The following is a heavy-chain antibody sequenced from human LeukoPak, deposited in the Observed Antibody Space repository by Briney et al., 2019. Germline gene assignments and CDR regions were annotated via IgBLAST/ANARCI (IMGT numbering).Heavy chain of an antibody. J-gene: IGHJ4*02. V-gene: IGHV3-9*01. CDR1: GFTFDDYA. CDR2: ISWYSGSI. CDR3: AKGYSYGYGYYFDY. Sequence: PGGSLRLSCAASGFTFDDYAMHWVRQAPGKGLEWVSGISWYSGSIGYADSVKGRFTISRDNAKNSLYLQMNSLRAEDTALYYCAKGYSYGYGYYFDYWGQGTLVTVSS. D-gene: IGHD5-18*01.